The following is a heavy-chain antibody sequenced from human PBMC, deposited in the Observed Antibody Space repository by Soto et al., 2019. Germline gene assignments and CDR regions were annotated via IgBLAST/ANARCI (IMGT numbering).Heavy chain of an antibody. CDR1: GGSISSSSYY. V-gene: IGHV4-39*01. J-gene: IGHJ3*02. Sequence: QLQLQESGPGLVKPSETLSLTCTVSGGSISSSSYYWGWIRQPPGKGLEWIGSIYYSGSTYYNPSLKSRVTISVDTSKNQFSLKLSSVTAADTAVYYCARAWAYYYDSSGYLDAFDIWGQGTMVTVSS. D-gene: IGHD3-22*01. CDR2: IYYSGST. CDR3: ARAWAYYYDSSGYLDAFDI.